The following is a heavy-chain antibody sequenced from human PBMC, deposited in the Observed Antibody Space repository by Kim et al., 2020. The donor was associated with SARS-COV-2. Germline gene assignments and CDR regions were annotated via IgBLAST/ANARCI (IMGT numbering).Heavy chain of an antibody. CDR2: IYPGDSET. Sequence: GESLKISCQASGYSFNYYWIGWVRQKPGQGLEWMGVIYPGDSETKYSPSSQGQVTISTDKSITTVYMEWSSLKASDSAMYFCARRGAGSYFDYWDQGALV. CDR3: ARRGAGSYFDY. J-gene: IGHJ4*02. D-gene: IGHD3-10*01. CDR1: GYSFNYYW. V-gene: IGHV5-51*03.